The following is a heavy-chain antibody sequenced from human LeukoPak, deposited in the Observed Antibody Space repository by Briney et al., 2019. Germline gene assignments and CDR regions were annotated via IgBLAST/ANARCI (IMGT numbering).Heavy chain of an antibody. V-gene: IGHV3-15*01. J-gene: IGHJ4*02. CDR1: GFTFSNAW. CDR3: TTDRRQEMATIPNFDY. D-gene: IGHD5-24*01. CDR2: IKSKTDGGTT. Sequence: GGSLRLSCAASGFTFSNAWMSWVRQAPGKGLEWVGRIKSKTDGGTTDYAAPVKGRFTISRDDSKNTLYLQMNSLKTEDTAVYYCTTDRRQEMATIPNFDYWGQGTLVTVSS.